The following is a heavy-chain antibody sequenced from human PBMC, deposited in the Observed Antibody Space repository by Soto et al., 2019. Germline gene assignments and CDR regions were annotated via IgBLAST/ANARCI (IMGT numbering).Heavy chain of an antibody. CDR2: ISPYDGNT. CDR1: GFTFTNYF. Sequence: QVQLLQSGAEGKKPGASVKVSCKASGFTFTNYFFHWVRQAPRQGLEWMGIISPYDGNTNYVQRLQRRVTMTSDTSTSTVYMELSSLRSEDTADYYCARGDGRGSSGFYYYYGMDVWGHGTTVTVSS. V-gene: IGHV1-46*01. J-gene: IGHJ6*02. D-gene: IGHD6-25*01. CDR3: ARGDGRGSSGFYYYYGMDV.